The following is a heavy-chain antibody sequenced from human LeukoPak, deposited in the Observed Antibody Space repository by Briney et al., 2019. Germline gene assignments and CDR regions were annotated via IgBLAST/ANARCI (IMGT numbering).Heavy chain of an antibody. D-gene: IGHD3-10*01. J-gene: IGHJ3*02. Sequence: SVKVSCKASGYTFTNYDINWVRQAPGQGLEWMGGIIPIFDTPNYAQKFQGRVTITADKSTSTAYMELSSLRSEDTAVYYCARRLTLVRGVSGTDAFDIWGQGTMVTVSS. CDR3: ARRLTLVRGVSGTDAFDI. CDR1: GYTFTNYD. CDR2: IIPIFDTP. V-gene: IGHV1-69*06.